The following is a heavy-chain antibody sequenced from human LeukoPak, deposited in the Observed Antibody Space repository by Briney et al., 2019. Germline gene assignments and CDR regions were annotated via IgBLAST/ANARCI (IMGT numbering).Heavy chain of an antibody. CDR3: ARDLTSTSWEGFDP. D-gene: IGHD2-2*01. CDR2: ISGSSSYI. V-gene: IGHV3-21*06. J-gene: IGHJ5*02. CDR1: GFIFNDYT. Sequence: GRSLRLSCAASGFIFNDYTMNWVRQVPGKGLEWVSSISGSSSYIYYADSVKGRFTISRDNAKNSLYLQMSSLRAEDTAVYYCARDLTSTSWEGFDPWGQGTLVTVSS.